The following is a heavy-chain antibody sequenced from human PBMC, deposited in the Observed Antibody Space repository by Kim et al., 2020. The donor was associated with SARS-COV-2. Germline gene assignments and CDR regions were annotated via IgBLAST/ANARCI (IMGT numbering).Heavy chain of an antibody. D-gene: IGHD4-17*01. V-gene: IGHV4-39*01. CDR3: ARRGPMTTVYY. J-gene: IGHJ4*02. Sequence: TYYNPSLKSRVTISVDTSKNQFSLKLSSVTAADTAVYYCARRGPMTTVYYWGQGTLVTVSS. CDR2: T.